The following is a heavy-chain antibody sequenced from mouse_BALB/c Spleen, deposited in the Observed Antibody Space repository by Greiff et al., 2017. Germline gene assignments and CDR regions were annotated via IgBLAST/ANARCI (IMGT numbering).Heavy chain of an antibody. D-gene: IGHD2-10*02. J-gene: IGHJ3*01. V-gene: IGHV5-17*02. CDR1: GFTFSSFG. CDR3: AREQYGNGFAY. CDR2: ISSGSSTI. Sequence: EVKLMESGGGLVQPGGSRKLSCAASGFTFSSFGMHWVRQAPEKGLEWVAYISSGSSTIYYADTVKGRFTISRDNPKNTLFLQMTSLRSEDTAMYYCAREQYGNGFAYWGQGTLVTVSA.